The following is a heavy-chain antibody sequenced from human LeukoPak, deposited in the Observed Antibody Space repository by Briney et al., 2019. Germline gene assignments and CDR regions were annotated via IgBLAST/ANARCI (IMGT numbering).Heavy chain of an antibody. CDR1: GFTFSSYE. D-gene: IGHD6-19*01. J-gene: IGHJ4*02. Sequence: PGGSLRLSCAASGFTFSSYEMNWVRQAPGKGLEWVGRIKSKTDGGTTDYAAPVKGRLTISRDDLKNTLYLQMNSLKIEDTAVYYCTTGSIVVAEDVYWGQGTLVTVSS. CDR2: IKSKTDGGTT. CDR3: TTGSIVVAEDVY. V-gene: IGHV3-15*01.